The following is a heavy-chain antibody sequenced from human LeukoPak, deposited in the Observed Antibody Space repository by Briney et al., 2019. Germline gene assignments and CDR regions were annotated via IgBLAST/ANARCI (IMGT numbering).Heavy chain of an antibody. CDR3: ARVTAAGTWTFDI. CDR2: MNPNSGNT. V-gene: IGHV1-8*02. CDR1: GDTFIIND. D-gene: IGHD6-13*01. Sequence: ASVKVSCKASGDTFIINDINWVRQATGQGLEWMGWMNPNSGNTGYAQKFQGRVTMTRNISITTAYMELTDLRSEDTAVYYCARVTAAGTWTFDIWGQGTTITVS. J-gene: IGHJ3*02.